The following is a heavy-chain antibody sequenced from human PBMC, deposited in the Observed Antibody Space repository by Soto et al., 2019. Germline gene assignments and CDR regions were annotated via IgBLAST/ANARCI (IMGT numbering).Heavy chain of an antibody. CDR2: ISPIFGTA. Sequence: QVQLVQSGAEVKKPGSSVKVSCKASGGTFSSYAISWVRQAPGQGLEWMGGISPIFGTANYAQKFQGRVTITADESTSTAYMELSSLRSEDTAVYYCARDLLLSRTNYYYYGMDVWGQGTTVTVSS. CDR3: ARDLLLSRTNYYYYGMDV. J-gene: IGHJ6*02. D-gene: IGHD3-10*01. CDR1: GGTFSSYA. V-gene: IGHV1-69*01.